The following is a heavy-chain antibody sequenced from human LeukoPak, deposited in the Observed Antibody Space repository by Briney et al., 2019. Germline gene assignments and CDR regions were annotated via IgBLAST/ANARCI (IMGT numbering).Heavy chain of an antibody. CDR3: AKDIGVGYCNGCLFDY. D-gene: IGHD2-15*01. V-gene: IGHV3-48*04. CDR2: ISSSSRTI. CDR1: GFTFSNHN. J-gene: IGHJ4*02. Sequence: PGGSLRLSCSASGFTFSNHNMNWVRQAPGKGLEWISDISSSSRTIYYANSVKGRFTISRDNSKNSLYLQMNSLRTEDTALYYCAKDIGVGYCNGCLFDYWGQGTLVTVSS.